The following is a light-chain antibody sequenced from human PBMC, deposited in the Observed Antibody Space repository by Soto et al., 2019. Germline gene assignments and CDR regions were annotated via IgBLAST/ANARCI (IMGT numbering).Light chain of an antibody. V-gene: IGKV1-5*03. J-gene: IGKJ1*01. CDR3: QQYNSYWT. CDR2: KAS. Sequence: DTQMTQSPSTLSASVGDRVTITCRASQSISSWLARYQQKPGKAPKLLIYKASSLESGVPSRFSGSGSGTEFTLTISSLQPDDFATYYCQQYNSYWTFGQGTKVEIK. CDR1: QSISSW.